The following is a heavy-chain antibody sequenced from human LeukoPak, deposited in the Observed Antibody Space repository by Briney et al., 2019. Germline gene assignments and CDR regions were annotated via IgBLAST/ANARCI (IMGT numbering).Heavy chain of an antibody. Sequence: GGSLRLSCAASGFTFSSYAMSWVRQAPGKGLEWVSYISSSSSTIYYADSVKGRFTISRDNAKNSLYLQMNSLRDEDTAVYYCARGDLFVTKTPDYWGQGTLVTVSS. V-gene: IGHV3-48*02. CDR1: GFTFSSYA. CDR3: ARGDLFVTKTPDY. J-gene: IGHJ4*02. CDR2: ISSSSSTI. D-gene: IGHD2-15*01.